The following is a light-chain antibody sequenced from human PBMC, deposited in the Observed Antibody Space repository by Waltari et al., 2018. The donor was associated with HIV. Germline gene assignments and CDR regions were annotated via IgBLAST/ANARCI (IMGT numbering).Light chain of an antibody. J-gene: IGLJ2*01. CDR2: EVS. CDR1: SRDVATYKL. CDR3: CSYVSNVI. V-gene: IGLV2-23*02. Sequence: QSALTQPASVSGSPGQSITISCTRTSRDVATYKLVSWYQQHPGKAPKLMIYEVSKRPSGVSDRFAGSKSGDTASLTISGLQAEDEADYSCCSYVSNVIFGGGTKLTVL.